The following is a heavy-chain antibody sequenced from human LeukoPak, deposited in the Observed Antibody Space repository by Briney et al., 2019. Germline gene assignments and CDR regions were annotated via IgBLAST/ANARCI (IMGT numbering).Heavy chain of an antibody. CDR2: INPNSGGT. CDR1: GYTFTGCY. V-gene: IGHV1-2*02. D-gene: IGHD2-2*01. J-gene: IGHJ4*02. Sequence: ASVKVSCKASGYTFTGCYMHWVRQAPGQGLEWMGWINPNSGGTNYAQKSQGRVTMTRDTSISTAYMELCRLRSDDTAVYYCARASFDWSDRLGYCSSTSCYAFDYWGQGTLVTVSS. CDR3: ARASFDWSDRLGYCSSTSCYAFDY.